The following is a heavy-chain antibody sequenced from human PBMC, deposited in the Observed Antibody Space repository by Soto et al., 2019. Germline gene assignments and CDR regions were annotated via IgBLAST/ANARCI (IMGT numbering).Heavy chain of an antibody. CDR2: ISYDGSNK. CDR3: AKAPVGATTFDY. J-gene: IGHJ4*02. D-gene: IGHD1-26*01. V-gene: IGHV3-30*18. CDR1: GFTFSSYG. Sequence: GGSLRLSCAASGFTFSSYGMHWVRQAPGKGLEWVAVISYDGSNKYYADSVKGRFTISRDNSKNTLYLQMNSLRAEDTAVYYCAKAPVGATTFDYWGQGTLVTVSS.